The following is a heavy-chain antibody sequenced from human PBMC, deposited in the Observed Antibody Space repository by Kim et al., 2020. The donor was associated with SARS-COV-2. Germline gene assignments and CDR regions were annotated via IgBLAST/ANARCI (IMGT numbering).Heavy chain of an antibody. CDR3: ARRAVYSYGTYGSGKRTRGVDY. V-gene: IGHV4-34*01. J-gene: IGHJ4*02. CDR2: INHSGST. Sequence: SETLSLTCAVYGGSFSGYYWSWIRQPPGKGLEWIGEINHSGSTNYNPSLKSRVTISVDTSKNQFSLKLSSVTAADTAVYYCARRAVYSYGTYGSGKRTRGVDYWGQGTLVTVSS. CDR1: GGSFSGYY. D-gene: IGHD3-10*01.